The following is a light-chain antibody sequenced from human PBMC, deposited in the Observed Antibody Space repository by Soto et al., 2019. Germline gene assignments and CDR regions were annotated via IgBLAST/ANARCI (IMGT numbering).Light chain of an antibody. CDR3: QQYKSYST. Sequence: DIQMTQSPSTLSASVGDRVTITCRASQSISSWLAWYQQKPGKAPKFLMFQASSLESDVPSRFSGSGSGTEFTLTISNLQPDDFATYYCQQYKSYSTFGQGTKLELK. J-gene: IGKJ2*01. V-gene: IGKV1-5*03. CDR2: QAS. CDR1: QSISSW.